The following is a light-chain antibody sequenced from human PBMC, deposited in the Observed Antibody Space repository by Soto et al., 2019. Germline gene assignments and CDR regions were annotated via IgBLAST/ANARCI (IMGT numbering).Light chain of an antibody. CDR3: SSYGGSNSWV. CDR1: SSDIGAYNY. Sequence: QLVLTQPPSASGSPGHSVTISCTGTSSDIGAYNYVSWYQQHPGEAPKLMIYEVTKRPSGVPDRFSGSKSGFTASLTVSGLQAEDEADYYCSSYGGSNSWVFGGGTKVTVL. J-gene: IGLJ3*02. V-gene: IGLV2-8*01. CDR2: EVT.